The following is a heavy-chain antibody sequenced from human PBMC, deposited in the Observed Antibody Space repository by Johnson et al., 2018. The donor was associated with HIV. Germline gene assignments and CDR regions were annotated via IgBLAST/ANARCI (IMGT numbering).Heavy chain of an antibody. CDR2: TWNSGIT. Sequence: VQLVESGGGLVQPGGSLRLSCAASGFTVSSNYMSWVRQAPGKGLAWVSSITWNSGITGYVDSVKGRFTISRDNSRNTLYVHMNSLRAEDTSVYYCARGAYSSSWHASDASDIWGQGTMVTVSS. D-gene: IGHD6-13*01. CDR3: ARGAYSSSWHASDASDI. J-gene: IGHJ3*02. V-gene: IGHV3-66*02. CDR1: GFTVSSNY.